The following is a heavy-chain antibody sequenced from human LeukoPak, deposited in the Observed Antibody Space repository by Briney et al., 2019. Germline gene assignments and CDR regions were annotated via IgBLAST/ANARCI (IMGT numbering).Heavy chain of an antibody. Sequence: PSETLSLTCAVYGGSFSGYYWSWIRQPPGKGLEWIGEISHSGSTNYNPSLKSRVTISVDTSKNQFSLNLSSVTAADTAVYYCARANYYDSSGYHYWGQGTLVTVSS. V-gene: IGHV4-34*01. J-gene: IGHJ4*02. D-gene: IGHD3-22*01. CDR3: ARANYYDSSGYHY. CDR2: ISHSGST. CDR1: GGSFSGYY.